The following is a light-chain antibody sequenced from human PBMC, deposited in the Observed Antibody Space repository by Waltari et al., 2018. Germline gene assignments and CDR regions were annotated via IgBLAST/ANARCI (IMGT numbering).Light chain of an antibody. CDR2: AAS. CDR3: QQLNSYPPT. V-gene: IGKV1-9*01. CDR1: QGIRSY. Sequence: DIQLTQSPSFLSASVGDRVTITCRASQGIRSYLAWHQQKPGKAPKLLIYAASTLQSGVPSRFTGSGFGTEFTLTISSLQPEDFATYYCQQLNSYPPTFGQGTMLEIK. J-gene: IGKJ2*01.